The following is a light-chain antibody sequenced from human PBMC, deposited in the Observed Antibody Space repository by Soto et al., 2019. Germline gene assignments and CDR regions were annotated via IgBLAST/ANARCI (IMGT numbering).Light chain of an antibody. J-gene: IGKJ1*01. CDR2: GAS. V-gene: IGKV3-20*01. CDR1: QSVSSSY. CDR3: QRYGTSLQWT. Sequence: EVVMTRCAGSVPLPPGERDTISGRASQSVSSSYLAWYQQQPGQAPRLLIYGASSRATGIPDRFSGSGSGTDFTLTINRLEPADFATYYCQRYGTSLQWTFGQGTKVAIK.